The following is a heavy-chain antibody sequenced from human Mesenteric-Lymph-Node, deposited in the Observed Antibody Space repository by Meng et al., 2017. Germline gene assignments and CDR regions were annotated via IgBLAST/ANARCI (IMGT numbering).Heavy chain of an antibody. CDR3: ARAPRSRGGFDY. CDR2: INPNSGGT. D-gene: IGHD3-16*01. Sequence: GQRVQSGVEVKKPGASVKVYCKASGYTFTGYYMHWVRQAPGQGLEWMGRINPNSGGTNYAQKFQGRVTMTRDTSISTAYMELSRLRSDDTAVYYCARAPRSRGGFDYWGQGTLVTVSS. V-gene: IGHV1-2*06. J-gene: IGHJ4*02. CDR1: GYTFTGYY.